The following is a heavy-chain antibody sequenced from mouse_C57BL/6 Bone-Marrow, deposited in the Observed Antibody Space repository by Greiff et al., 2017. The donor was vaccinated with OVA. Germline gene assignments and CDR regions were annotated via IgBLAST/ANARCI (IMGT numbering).Heavy chain of an antibody. CDR2: INPNYGTT. CDR1: GYSFTDYN. J-gene: IGHJ4*01. V-gene: IGHV1-39*01. D-gene: IGHD2-5*01. CDR3: ARSGYSNYEGAMYY. Sequence: VQLQQSGPELVKPGASVKISCKASGYSFTDYNMNWVKQSNGKSLEWIGVINPNYGTTSYNQKFKDKATLTVDKTSSTAYMQLISLTSADSAVYYCARSGYSNYEGAMYYWGQGTSVTVSS.